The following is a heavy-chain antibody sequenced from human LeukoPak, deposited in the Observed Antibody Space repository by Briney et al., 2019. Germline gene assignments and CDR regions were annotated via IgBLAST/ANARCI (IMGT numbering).Heavy chain of an antibody. CDR2: TYYSGST. Sequence: SETLSLTCTVSGYSISSGYYWGWIRQPPGKGLEWIGYTYYSGSTNYNPSLKSRVTISVDTSKNQFSLKLSSVTAADTAVYYCARGRQFAAARYWYFDLWGRGTLVTVSS. CDR1: GYSISSGYY. V-gene: IGHV4-61*01. D-gene: IGHD6-13*01. J-gene: IGHJ2*01. CDR3: ARGRQFAAARYWYFDL.